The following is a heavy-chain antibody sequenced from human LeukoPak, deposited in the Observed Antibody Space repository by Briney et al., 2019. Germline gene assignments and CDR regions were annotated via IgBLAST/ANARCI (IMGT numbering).Heavy chain of an antibody. V-gene: IGHV3-21*01. CDR3: ARTIDSSGSNY. CDR1: GFTFSSYS. J-gene: IGHJ4*02. Sequence: GGSLRLSCAASGFTFSSYSMNWVRQAPGEGLEWVSSISSSSSYIYYADSVKGRFTISRDNAKNSLYLQMNSLRAEDTAVYYCARTIDSSGSNYWGQGTLVTVSS. CDR2: ISSSSSYI. D-gene: IGHD3-22*01.